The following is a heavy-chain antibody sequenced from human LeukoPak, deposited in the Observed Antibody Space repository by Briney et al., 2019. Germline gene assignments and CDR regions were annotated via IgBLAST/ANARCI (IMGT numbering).Heavy chain of an antibody. CDR2: ISSSSSYI. Sequence: GGSLRLSCAASGFTFSSYSMNWVRQAPGKGLEWVSSISSSSSYIYYADSVKGRFTISRDNAKNSLYLQMNSLRAEATAVYYCAQDYYYDSSGYCHWGQGTLVTVSS. V-gene: IGHV3-21*01. CDR1: GFTFSSYS. J-gene: IGHJ4*02. CDR3: AQDYYYDSSGYCH. D-gene: IGHD3-22*01.